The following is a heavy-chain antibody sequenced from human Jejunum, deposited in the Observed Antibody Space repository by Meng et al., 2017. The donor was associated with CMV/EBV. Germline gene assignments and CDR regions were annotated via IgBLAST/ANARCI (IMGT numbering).Heavy chain of an antibody. V-gene: IGHV6-1*01. D-gene: IGHD3-3*01. Sequence: QVQLQQSGPGLVKPSQTLSLTCAISGDSVSSNSAAWNWIRQSPSRGLEWLGRTYYRSKYYNDYALSVKSRITINPDTSKNQFSLQLNSVTAADMAVYYCARDYNFWSAPAFDYWGQGTLVTVSS. CDR2: TYYRSKYYN. J-gene: IGHJ4*02. CDR3: ARDYNFWSAPAFDY. CDR1: GDSVSSNSAA.